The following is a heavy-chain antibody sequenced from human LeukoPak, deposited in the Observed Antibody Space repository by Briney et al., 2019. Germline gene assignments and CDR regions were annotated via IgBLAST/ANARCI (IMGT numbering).Heavy chain of an antibody. CDR3: AKGAARQDYYYGMDV. V-gene: IGHV3-23*01. J-gene: IGHJ6*02. D-gene: IGHD6-6*01. CDR1: GFTFSSYA. Sequence: GGSLRLSCAASGFTFSSYAMSWVRQAPGKGLEWVSGISGSGGSTYYADSVKGRFTISRVNSKNTLYLQMNSLRAEDTAVYYCAKGAARQDYYYGMDVWGQGTTVTVSS. CDR2: ISGSGGST.